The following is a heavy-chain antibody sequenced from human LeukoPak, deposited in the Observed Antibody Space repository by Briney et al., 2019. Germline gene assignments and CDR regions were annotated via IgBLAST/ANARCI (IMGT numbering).Heavy chain of an antibody. CDR1: GFTFSSYE. J-gene: IGHJ4*02. CDR2: ISSSGSTI. V-gene: IGHV3-48*03. Sequence: PGGSLRLSCAASGFTFSSYEMNWVRQAPGKGLEWVSYISSSGSTIYYADSVKGRFTISRDNAKNSLYLQMNSLRAEDTAVYYCARGNVDTAMVTQFDYWGQGTLVTVSS. CDR3: ARGNVDTAMVTQFDY. D-gene: IGHD5-18*01.